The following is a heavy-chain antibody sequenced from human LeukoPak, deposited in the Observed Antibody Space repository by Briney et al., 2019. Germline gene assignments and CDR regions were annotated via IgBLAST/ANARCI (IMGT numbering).Heavy chain of an antibody. CDR3: ARHRLSDRRGWYGYYFEH. V-gene: IGHV5-51*01. CDR1: GYSFTSYW. D-gene: IGHD6-19*01. CDR2: IYPGDSDT. Sequence: PGESLKISCNGSGYSFTSYWIGWVRQMPGKGLEWMGIIYPGDSDTRYSPSFQGQVTISADKSISTAYLQWSRLKALETAMYLCARHRLSDRRGWYGYYFEHWGQGTLVTVPS. J-gene: IGHJ4*02.